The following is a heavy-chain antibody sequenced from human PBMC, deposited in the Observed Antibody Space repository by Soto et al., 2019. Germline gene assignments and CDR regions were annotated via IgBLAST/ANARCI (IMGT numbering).Heavy chain of an antibody. Sequence: GGSLRLSCAASGFTFSSYWMHWVRQAPGKGLVWVSRINSDGSRKSYADSVKGRFTISRDNAKNTLYLQMNRLRAEDKGAYYCARDPSTNGVCTPYWGQGTLVTVSS. CDR3: ARDPSTNGVCTPY. J-gene: IGHJ4*02. V-gene: IGHV3-74*01. CDR2: INSDGSRK. CDR1: GFTFSSYW. D-gene: IGHD2-8*01.